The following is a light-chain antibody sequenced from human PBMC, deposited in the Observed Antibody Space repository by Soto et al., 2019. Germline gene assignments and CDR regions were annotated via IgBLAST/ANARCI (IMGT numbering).Light chain of an antibody. CDR3: QQYNNWPYT. J-gene: IGKJ2*01. V-gene: IGKV3-15*01. Sequence: EIVMTQSPATLSVSPGERATLSCRASQSVSSNLAWYQQKPGQAPRLLIYGASTRATDIPARFSGSGSGTEFTLTISSLQSEDFAVYYCQQYNNWPYTFGQGTKREIK. CDR1: QSVSSN. CDR2: GAS.